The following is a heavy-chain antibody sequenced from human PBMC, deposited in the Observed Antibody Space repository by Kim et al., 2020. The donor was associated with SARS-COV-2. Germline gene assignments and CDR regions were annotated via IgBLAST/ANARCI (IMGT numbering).Heavy chain of an antibody. CDR3: ARDVLSYYYGMDV. V-gene: IGHV4-61*01. CDR2: IYYSGST. CDR1: GGSVSSGSYY. Sequence: SETLSLTCTVSGGSVSSGSYYWSWIRQPPGKGLEWIGYIYYSGSTNYNPSLKSRGTISVDTSKNQFSLKLSSVTAADTAVYYCARDVLSYYYGMDVWGQGTTVTVSS. J-gene: IGHJ6*02.